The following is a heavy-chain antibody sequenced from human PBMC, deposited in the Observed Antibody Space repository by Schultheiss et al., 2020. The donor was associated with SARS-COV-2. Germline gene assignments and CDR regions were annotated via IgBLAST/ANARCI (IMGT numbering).Heavy chain of an antibody. CDR1: GYTFTGYY. V-gene: IGHV1-69*13. CDR3: ARDRGLYYYDSSGSDY. J-gene: IGHJ4*02. Sequence: SVKVSCKASGYTFTGYYMHWVRQAPGQGLEWMGGIIPIFGTANYAQKFQGRVTITADESTSTAYMELRSLRSDDTAVYYCARDRGLYYYDSSGSDYWGQGTLVTVSS. CDR2: IIPIFGTA. D-gene: IGHD3-22*01.